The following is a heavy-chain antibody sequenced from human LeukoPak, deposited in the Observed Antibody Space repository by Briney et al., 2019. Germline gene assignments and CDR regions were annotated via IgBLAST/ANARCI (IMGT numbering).Heavy chain of an antibody. Sequence: PSETLSLTCTVSGGSISGGGYYWSWIRQPPGKGLVWIGYIYHSGSTYYNPSLKSRVTMSADTSKNQFSLKLSSVTAADTAVYYCARVPRSYYYYYYMDVWGKGTTVTVSS. CDR3: ARVPRSYYYYYYMDV. CDR2: IYHSGST. V-gene: IGHV4-30-2*01. CDR1: GGSISGGGYY. J-gene: IGHJ6*03.